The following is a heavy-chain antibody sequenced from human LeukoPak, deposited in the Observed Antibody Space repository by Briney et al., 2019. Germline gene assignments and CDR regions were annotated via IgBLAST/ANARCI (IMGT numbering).Heavy chain of an antibody. Sequence: GGSLRLSCAASGFTFSSYWMSWVRQAPGKGLEWVANIKQDGSEKYYVDSVKGRFTISRDNAKNSLYLQMNSLRAEDTAVYYCARGGSNSIYCYYYYMDVWGKGTTVTVSS. CDR1: GFTFSSYW. CDR3: ARGGSNSIYCYYYYMDV. V-gene: IGHV3-7*01. CDR2: IKQDGSEK. D-gene: IGHD4-11*01. J-gene: IGHJ6*03.